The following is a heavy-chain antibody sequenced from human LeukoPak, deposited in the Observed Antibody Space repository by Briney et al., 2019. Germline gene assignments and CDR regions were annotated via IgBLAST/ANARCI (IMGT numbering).Heavy chain of an antibody. CDR1: GGSISRSNW. CDR2: IYHSGST. J-gene: IGHJ4*02. D-gene: IGHD3-3*01. CDR3: ARKLRFLGPFDY. Sequence: PSDTLSLTCAVSGGSISRSNWWSWVRQPPGKGLEWIGEIYHSGSTNYNPSLKSRVTISVDKSKNQFSLKLSSVTAADTAVYYCARKLRFLGPFDYWGQGTLVTVSS. V-gene: IGHV4-4*02.